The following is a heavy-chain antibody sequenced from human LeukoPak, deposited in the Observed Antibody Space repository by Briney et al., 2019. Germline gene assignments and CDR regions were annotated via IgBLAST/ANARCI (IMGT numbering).Heavy chain of an antibody. CDR3: ARHIAGENYFDP. CDR2: VIPILGVT. Sequence: GASVKVSCKASGGTFGSYAIAWVRQAPGHGLECLGRVIPILGVTTYAQNFQDRVTITADKSTGTAYMELSSLTSADTAMYYCARHIAGENYFDPWGQGTLVTVSS. V-gene: IGHV1-69*04. J-gene: IGHJ5*02. D-gene: IGHD6-13*01. CDR1: GGTFGSYA.